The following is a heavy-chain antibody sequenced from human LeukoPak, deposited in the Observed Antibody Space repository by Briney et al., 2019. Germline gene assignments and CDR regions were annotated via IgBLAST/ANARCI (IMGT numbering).Heavy chain of an antibody. V-gene: IGHV4-59*01. J-gene: IGHJ4*02. D-gene: IGHD6-13*01. Sequence: SETLSLTCTVSGGSISSYYWSWIRQPPGKGLEWIGYIYYSGSTNYNPSLKSRVTISVDTSKNQFSLKLSSVTAADTAVYYCARAGGGSSSWYYFDYWGQGTLVTVSS. CDR1: GGSISSYY. CDR2: IYYSGST. CDR3: ARAGGGSSSWYYFDY.